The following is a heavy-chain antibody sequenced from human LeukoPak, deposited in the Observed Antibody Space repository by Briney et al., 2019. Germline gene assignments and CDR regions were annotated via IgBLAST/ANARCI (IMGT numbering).Heavy chain of an antibody. J-gene: IGHJ3*02. V-gene: IGHV6-1*01. CDR3: TRANYRAFDI. Sequence: SQTLSLTCAISGDSVSADSATWNWIRQSPSRGLEWLGRTYYRSNRSKWSCDYALSVNSRITISPDTSKNEFSLQLNSVTPEDTAVYYCTRANYRAFDIWGQGTMVTVSS. CDR1: GDSVSADSAT. D-gene: IGHD5-24*01. CDR2: TYYRSNRSKWSC.